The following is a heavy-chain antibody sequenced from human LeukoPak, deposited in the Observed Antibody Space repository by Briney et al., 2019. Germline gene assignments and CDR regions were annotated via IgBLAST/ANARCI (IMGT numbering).Heavy chain of an antibody. Sequence: ASVKVSCKVSGYTLTELSMHWVRQAPGKGLEWMGGFDPEDGETIYAQKFQGRVTMTEDTSTDTAYMELSSLRSEDTAVYYCATTPHTRGGNSAYAFDIWGQGTMVTVSS. CDR2: FDPEDGET. CDR1: GYTLTELS. V-gene: IGHV1-24*01. D-gene: IGHD4-23*01. J-gene: IGHJ3*02. CDR3: ATTPHTRGGNSAYAFDI.